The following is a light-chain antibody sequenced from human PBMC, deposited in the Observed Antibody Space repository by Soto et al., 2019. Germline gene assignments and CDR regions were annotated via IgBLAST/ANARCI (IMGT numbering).Light chain of an antibody. Sequence: DIQMTQSPSSLSASVGDRVTITCRASQGISNYLAWYQQKPGKVPKLLIYAASTLQSGVPSRFSGSGSGTDLTLNISSLPPEDVATYYCQKYNSATRTFGQGTKVEIK. CDR2: AAS. V-gene: IGKV1-27*01. J-gene: IGKJ1*01. CDR3: QKYNSATRT. CDR1: QGISNY.